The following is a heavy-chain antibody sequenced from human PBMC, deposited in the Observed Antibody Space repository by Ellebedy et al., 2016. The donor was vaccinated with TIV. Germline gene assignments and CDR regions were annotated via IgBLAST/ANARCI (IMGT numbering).Heavy chain of an antibody. CDR1: GFTFSSFA. J-gene: IGHJ3*01. Sequence: PGGSLRLSCAASGFTFSSFAMGWVRQTQGKGLEGVSGLYGSGRGIFYSDSVKGRFTISRDNSKNTLYLQMKNLRAEETGRYYCVKDQIAGDGLWVFDLWGQGTMVTVSS. V-gene: IGHV3-23*01. D-gene: IGHD3-16*01. CDR3: VKDQIAGDGLWVFDL. CDR2: LYGSGRGI.